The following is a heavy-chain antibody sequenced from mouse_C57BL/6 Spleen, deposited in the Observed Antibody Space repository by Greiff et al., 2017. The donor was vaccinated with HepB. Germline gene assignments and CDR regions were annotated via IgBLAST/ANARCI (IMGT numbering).Heavy chain of an antibody. CDR2: IDPSDSYT. J-gene: IGHJ3*01. D-gene: IGHD1-1*01. Sequence: QVQLQQPGAELVMPGASVKLSCKASGYTFTSYWMHWVKQRPGQGLEWIGEIDPSDSYTNYNQKFKGKSTLTVDKSSSTAYMQLSSLTSEDSAVYYCSRPPYYGSSSAWFAYWGQGTLVTVSA. CDR3: SRPPYYGSSSAWFAY. CDR1: GYTFTSYW. V-gene: IGHV1-69*01.